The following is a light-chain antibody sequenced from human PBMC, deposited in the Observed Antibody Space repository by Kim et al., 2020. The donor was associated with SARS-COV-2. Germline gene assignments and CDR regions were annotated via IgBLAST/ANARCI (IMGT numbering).Light chain of an antibody. Sequence: RVTFSCSGSSCNLGAGYDLHWYQQLPGTAPKLLIDGNSNRPSGVPDRFSGSKSGTSASLAITGLQAEDEADYYCQSYDSSLSGSVFGGGTKLTVL. CDR2: GNS. CDR3: QSYDSSLSGSV. CDR1: SCNLGAGYD. V-gene: IGLV1-40*01. J-gene: IGLJ3*02.